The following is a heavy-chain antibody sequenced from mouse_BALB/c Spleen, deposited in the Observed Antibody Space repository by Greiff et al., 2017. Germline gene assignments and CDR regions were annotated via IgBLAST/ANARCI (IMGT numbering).Heavy chain of an antibody. J-gene: IGHJ4*01. CDR1: GYTFTDYA. D-gene: IGHD3-1*01. CDR3: ASSGYAMDY. V-gene: IGHV1-67*01. Sequence: QVQLQQSGPELVRPGVSVKISCKGSGYTFTDYAMHWVKQSHAKSLEWIGVISTYYGNTNYNLKFKGKATMTVDKSSSTAYMELARLTSEDSAIYYCASSGYAMDYWGQGTSVTVSS. CDR2: ISTYYGNT.